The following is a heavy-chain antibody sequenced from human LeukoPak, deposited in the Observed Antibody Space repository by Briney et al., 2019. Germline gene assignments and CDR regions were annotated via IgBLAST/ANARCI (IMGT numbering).Heavy chain of an antibody. D-gene: IGHD3-16*01. CDR2: PYYSGST. J-gene: IGHJ1*01. V-gene: IGHV4-59*01. Sequence: PSETLSLTCSVSGGSISSYYWTWIRQPPGKGLEWIGYPYYSGSTTYNPSLKSRVTISVDTSKSQFSLKLISVTAADTAIYYCARVRGDFDTDWGQGTLVTVSS. CDR1: GGSISSYY. CDR3: ARVRGDFDTD.